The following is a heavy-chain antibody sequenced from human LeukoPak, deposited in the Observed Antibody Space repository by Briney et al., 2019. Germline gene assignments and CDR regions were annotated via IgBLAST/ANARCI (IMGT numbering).Heavy chain of an antibody. D-gene: IGHD3-3*01. CDR2: ISYEGSEN. Sequence: GGSLRLSCAASGFTFRSCAMHWVRLAPGKGLEWVGVISYEGSENDYADSVKGRFTISRDNSKNMLYLQMNSLRDEDSAVYYCARDRHEMRFLDGAFDVWGRGTLVTVSS. J-gene: IGHJ3*01. V-gene: IGHV3-30*04. CDR3: ARDRHEMRFLDGAFDV. CDR1: GFTFRSCA.